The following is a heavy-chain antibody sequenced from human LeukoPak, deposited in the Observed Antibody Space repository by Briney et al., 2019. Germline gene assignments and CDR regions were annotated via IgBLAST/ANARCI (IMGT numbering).Heavy chain of an antibody. D-gene: IGHD3-3*01. Sequence: SETLSLTCAVYGGSFSGYYWSWIRQPPGKGLEWIGEINHSGSTNYNPSLKTRVTISVDTSKNQFSLKLSSVTAADTAVYYCARSGRYDFWSGYLYYGMDVWGQGTTVTVSS. CDR2: INHSGST. J-gene: IGHJ6*02. CDR3: ARSGRYDFWSGYLYYGMDV. V-gene: IGHV4-34*01. CDR1: GGSFSGYY.